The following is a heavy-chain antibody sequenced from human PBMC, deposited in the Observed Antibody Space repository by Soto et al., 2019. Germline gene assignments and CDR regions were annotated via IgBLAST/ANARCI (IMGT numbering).Heavy chain of an antibody. CDR1: GDSVSSNTGA. D-gene: IGHD3-3*01. CDR3: ARQALKSHNIWSGYLSFDS. J-gene: IGHJ4*02. Sequence: SQTLSLTCAISGDSVSSNTGAWNWIRQSPSRGLEWLGRTYYRSKWYYDYAVSVKSRITINPDTSKNQFSLQLKSVTPEDTAVYYCARQALKSHNIWSGYLSFDSWGQGTLVTVSS. V-gene: IGHV6-1*01. CDR2: TYYRSKWYY.